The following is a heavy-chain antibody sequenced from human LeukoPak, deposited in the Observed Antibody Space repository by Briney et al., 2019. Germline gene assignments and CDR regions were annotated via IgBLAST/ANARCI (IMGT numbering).Heavy chain of an antibody. CDR2: INHSGST. CDR3: ARHGVGYSYGKVYYYYYMDV. V-gene: IGHV4-34*01. Sequence: SETLSLTCAVYGGSFSGYYWSWIRQPPGKGLEWIGEINHSGSTNYNPSLKSRVTISVDTSKNQFSLKLSSVTAADTAVYYCARHGVGYSYGKVYYYYYMDVWGKGTAVTISS. CDR1: GGSFSGYY. D-gene: IGHD5-18*01. J-gene: IGHJ6*03.